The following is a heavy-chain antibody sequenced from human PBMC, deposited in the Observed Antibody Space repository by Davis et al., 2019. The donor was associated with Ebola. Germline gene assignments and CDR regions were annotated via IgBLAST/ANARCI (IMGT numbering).Heavy chain of an antibody. Sequence: GESLKISCKGSGYSFTSYWIGWVRQMPGKGLEWMGIIYPGDSDTRYSPSFQGQVTISADKSISTAYLQWSSLKASDTAMYYCARHAIFGVVKSYYYYYIDVWGKGTTVTVSS. D-gene: IGHD3-3*01. CDR1: GYSFTSYW. V-gene: IGHV5-51*01. J-gene: IGHJ6*03. CDR3: ARHAIFGVVKSYYYYYIDV. CDR2: IYPGDSDT.